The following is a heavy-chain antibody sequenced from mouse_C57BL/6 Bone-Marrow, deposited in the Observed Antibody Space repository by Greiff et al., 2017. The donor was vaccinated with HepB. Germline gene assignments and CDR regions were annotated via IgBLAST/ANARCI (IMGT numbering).Heavy chain of an antibody. J-gene: IGHJ4*01. D-gene: IGHD1-1*01. CDR3: ASLTTVGAMDY. CDR2: IWGVGST. CDR1: GFSLTSYG. V-gene: IGHV2-6*01. Sequence: VQLQQSGPGLVAPSQSLSITCTVSGFSLTSYGVDWVRQSPGKGLEWLGVIWGVGSTNYNSALKSRLSISKDNSKSQVFLKMNSLQTDDTAMYYCASLTTVGAMDYWGQGTSVTVSS.